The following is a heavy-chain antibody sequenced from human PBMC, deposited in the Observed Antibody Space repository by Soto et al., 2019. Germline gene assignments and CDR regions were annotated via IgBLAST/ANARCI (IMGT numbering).Heavy chain of an antibody. CDR1: GGSFSGYY. D-gene: IGHD3-9*01. Sequence: QVQLQQWGAGLLKPSETLSLTCAVYGGSFSGYYWSWIRQPPGKGLEWIGEINHSGSTNYNPSLNSRVTISVDTSKSQFSRKLSSVTAADTALYYCARGDILTGYYNIFHYWGQGTLVTVSS. CDR3: ARGDILTGYYNIFHY. J-gene: IGHJ4*02. V-gene: IGHV4-34*01. CDR2: INHSGST.